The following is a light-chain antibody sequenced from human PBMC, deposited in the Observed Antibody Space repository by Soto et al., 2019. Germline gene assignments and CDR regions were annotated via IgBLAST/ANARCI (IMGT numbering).Light chain of an antibody. CDR2: GAS. V-gene: IGKV3-20*01. CDR1: QSVSSSY. CDR3: QHYDSLPIT. Sequence: EIVLTQSPGTLSLSPGERATLSCRASQSVSSSYLAWYQQKPGQAPRLLIDGASSRATGIPDRFSGSGAGTDFTLTISRLEPEDFAVFYCQHYDSLPITFGQGTRLEIK. J-gene: IGKJ5*01.